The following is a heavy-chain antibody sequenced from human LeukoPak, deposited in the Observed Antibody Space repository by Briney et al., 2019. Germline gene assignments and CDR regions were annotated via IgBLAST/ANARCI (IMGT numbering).Heavy chain of an antibody. D-gene: IGHD2-8*01. CDR3: ARTHCTNGVCYFDY. Sequence: SETLSLTCTVSGGSIIRTDYYWGWIRQPPGKGLEWIGSIYHSGSTYYNPSLESRVSVSVDTSKSQFSLRLSSVTAADTAVYYCARTHCTNGVCYFDYWGQGTLVTVSS. CDR1: GGSIIRTDYY. V-gene: IGHV4-39*01. CDR2: IYHSGST. J-gene: IGHJ4*02.